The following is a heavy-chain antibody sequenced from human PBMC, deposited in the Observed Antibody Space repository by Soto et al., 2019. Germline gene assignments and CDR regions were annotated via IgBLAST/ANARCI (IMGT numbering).Heavy chain of an antibody. CDR2: INPDGSTT. D-gene: IGHD1-7*01. CDR1: GFTFSSYW. J-gene: IGHJ5*02. CDR3: AIASGTVA. Sequence: EVQLVESGGGLVQPGGSLRLSCAASGFTFSSYWMGWVRQAPGKGLVWVSRINPDGSTTFYADSVKGRFTISRDNAKNTLYLQMHSLRAEDTAVYYCAIASGTVAWGQGTLVTVTS. V-gene: IGHV3-74*01.